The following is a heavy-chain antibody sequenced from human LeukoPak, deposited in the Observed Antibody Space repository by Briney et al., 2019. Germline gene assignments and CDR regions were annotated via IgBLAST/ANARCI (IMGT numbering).Heavy chain of an antibody. CDR3: ARSRGYYGSGSYAAIRY. CDR2: INHSGST. Sequence: SETPSLTCAVYGGSFSGYYWSWIRQPPGKGLEWIGEINHSGSTNYNPSLKSRVTISVDTSKNQFSLKLSSVTAADTAVYYCARSRGYYGSGSYAAIRYWGQGTLVTVSS. J-gene: IGHJ4*02. V-gene: IGHV4-34*01. D-gene: IGHD3-10*01. CDR1: GGSFSGYY.